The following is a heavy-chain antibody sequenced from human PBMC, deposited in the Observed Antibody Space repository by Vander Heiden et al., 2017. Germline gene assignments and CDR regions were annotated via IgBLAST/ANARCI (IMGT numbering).Heavy chain of an antibody. D-gene: IGHD2-15*01. CDR2: SSGSGGST. V-gene: IGHV3-23*01. J-gene: IGHJ4*02. CDR3: AKDVKGLGYCSGGSCYEDY. Sequence: EVQLLESGGGLVQPGGSLRLPCAASGFTFSSYAMSWVRQAPGKGVEWVSASSGSGGSTYYADSVKGRFTISRDNSKNTLYLQMNSLRAEDTAVYYCAKDVKGLGYCSGGSCYEDYWGQGTLVTVSS. CDR1: GFTFSSYA.